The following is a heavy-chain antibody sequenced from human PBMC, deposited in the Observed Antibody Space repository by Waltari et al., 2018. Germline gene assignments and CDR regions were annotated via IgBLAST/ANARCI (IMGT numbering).Heavy chain of an antibody. CDR2: IIPIFGVT. CDR3: TRDIPSGYDSYWFDP. CDR1: GGPFSNFA. D-gene: IGHD6-25*01. V-gene: IGHV1-69*18. J-gene: IGHJ5*02. Sequence: QLVQSGAEVKKPGSSVKVSCKASGGPFSNFAISWVRQAPGQGLEWMGKIIPIFGVTDYAPKFQGRVTITADEHDSTSTAYMELGSLSSEDTAIYYCTRDIPSGYDSYWFDPWGQGTLVTVSS.